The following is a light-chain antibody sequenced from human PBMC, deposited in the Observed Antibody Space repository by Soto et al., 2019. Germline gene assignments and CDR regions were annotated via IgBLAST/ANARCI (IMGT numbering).Light chain of an antibody. CDR2: AAS. V-gene: IGKV1-17*01. Sequence: DIQMTQSPSSLSASVGDRVTITCRASQDISSHVGWFQQKPGKAPKRLIYAASTLESGVPSRFSGSRSGTEFTLTISSLQPEDFATYYCLQHNTYPFTFGPGTKVDI. J-gene: IGKJ3*01. CDR1: QDISSH. CDR3: LQHNTYPFT.